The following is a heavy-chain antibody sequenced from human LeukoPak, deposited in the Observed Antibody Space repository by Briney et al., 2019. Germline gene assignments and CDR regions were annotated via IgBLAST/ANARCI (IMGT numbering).Heavy chain of an antibody. D-gene: IGHD2-2*01. CDR3: ARDVVPAAIVNWFDP. Sequence: GASAKVSCKASGGTFSSYAISWVRQAPGQGLEWIGGIIPMFGTANYAQKFQGRVTITADESTSTAYMELSSLRSEDTAVYYCARDVVPAAIVNWFDPWGQGTLVTVSS. CDR1: GGTFSSYA. CDR2: IIPMFGTA. V-gene: IGHV1-69*13. J-gene: IGHJ5*02.